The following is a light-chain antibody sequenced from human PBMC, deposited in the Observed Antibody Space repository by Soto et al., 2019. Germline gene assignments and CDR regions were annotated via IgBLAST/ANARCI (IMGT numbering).Light chain of an antibody. CDR1: QSVASNN. CDR2: GAS. CDR3: QQYGSSPRT. Sequence: EIVLTQSPGTLSLSPGERATLSCRASQSVASNNLAWYQQKPGQSPRLLIYGASSRARGIPDWFTGSGSGTYFILTISRLEPEDFAVYYCQQYGSSPRTFGQGTRVEIK. J-gene: IGKJ1*01. V-gene: IGKV3-20*01.